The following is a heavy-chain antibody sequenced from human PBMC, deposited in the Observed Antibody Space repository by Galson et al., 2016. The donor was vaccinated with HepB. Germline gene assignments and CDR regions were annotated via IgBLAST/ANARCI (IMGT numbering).Heavy chain of an antibody. CDR2: IWYDGSNK. CDR3: VRDSTTDYYYGMDV. J-gene: IGHJ6*02. Sequence: SLRLSCAASGFTFSSHGMHWVRQAPGKGLEWVAVIWYDGSNKYYGDSVKGRFTISRDNSKNTLYLQMNSLRAEDTAVYYCVRDSTTDYYYGMDVWGQGTRSPSP. D-gene: IGHD4-17*01. V-gene: IGHV3-33*01. CDR1: GFTFSSHG.